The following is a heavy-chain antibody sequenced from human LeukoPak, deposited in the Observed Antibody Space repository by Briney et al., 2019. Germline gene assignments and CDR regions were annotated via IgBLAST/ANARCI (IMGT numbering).Heavy chain of an antibody. CDR2: MNPNSGNT. Sequence: ASVKVSCKASGYTFSSYDISWVRQATGQGLEWMGWMNPNSGNTGYAQKFQGRVTMTRNTSISTAYMELRSLRSEDTAVYYCGGRRGSWSADYWGQGTLVTVSS. D-gene: IGHD6-13*01. CDR3: GGRRGSWSADY. V-gene: IGHV1-8*01. CDR1: GYTFSSYD. J-gene: IGHJ4*02.